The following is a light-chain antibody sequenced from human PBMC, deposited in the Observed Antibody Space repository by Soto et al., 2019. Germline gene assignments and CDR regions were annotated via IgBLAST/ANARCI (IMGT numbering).Light chain of an antibody. Sequence: QSALTQPASVSGSPGQSITISCTGTSSDVGDYDFVSWYQHHPAKAPKLMIYEVSNRPSGVSNRFSGSKSGNTASLTISGLQAEDEADYYCSSYSISSTLVVFGGGTKVTVL. CDR1: SSDVGDYDF. CDR3: SSYSISSTLVV. CDR2: EVS. V-gene: IGLV2-14*01. J-gene: IGLJ2*01.